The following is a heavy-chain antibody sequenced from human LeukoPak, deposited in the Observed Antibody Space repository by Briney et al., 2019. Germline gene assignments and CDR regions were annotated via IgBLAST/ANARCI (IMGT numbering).Heavy chain of an antibody. CDR3: ARIDDYGDTYYFDY. J-gene: IGHJ4*02. V-gene: IGHV3-7*01. D-gene: IGHD4-17*01. CDR2: IKQDGSEK. Sequence: GGSLRLSCAAFGFTFSSYWMSWVRQAPGKGLEWVANIKQDGSEKYYVDSVKGRFTIYRDNDKNSLYLQMNSLRAEDTAVYYCARIDDYGDTYYFDYWGQGTLVTVSS. CDR1: GFTFSSYW.